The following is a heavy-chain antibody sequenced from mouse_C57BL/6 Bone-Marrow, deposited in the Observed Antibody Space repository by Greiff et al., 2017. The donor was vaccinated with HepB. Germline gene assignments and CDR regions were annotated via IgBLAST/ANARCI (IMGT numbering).Heavy chain of an antibody. CDR3: ARLGYYVGYFDY. Sequence: ESGPGLVKPSQSLSLTCSVTGYSITSGYYWNWIRQFPGNKLEWMGYISYDGSNNYNPSLKNRISITRDTSKNQFFLKLNSVTTEDTATYYCARLGYYVGYFDYWGQGTTLTVSS. CDR2: ISYDGSN. J-gene: IGHJ2*01. D-gene: IGHD2-3*01. V-gene: IGHV3-6*01. CDR1: GYSITSGYY.